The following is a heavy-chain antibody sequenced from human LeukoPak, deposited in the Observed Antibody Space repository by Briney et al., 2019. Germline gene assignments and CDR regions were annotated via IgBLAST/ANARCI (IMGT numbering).Heavy chain of an antibody. CDR2: IYYSGST. J-gene: IGHJ5*02. CDR3: ARHLGAKYNWFDP. V-gene: IGHV4-59*08. CDR1: GVSISSYY. Sequence: SETLSLTCTVSGVSISSYYWSWIRQPPGKGLEWIGYIYYSGSTNYNPSLKSRVTISVDTSKNQFSLKLSSVTAADTAVYYCARHLGAKYNWFDPWGQGTLVTVSS. D-gene: IGHD4-17*01.